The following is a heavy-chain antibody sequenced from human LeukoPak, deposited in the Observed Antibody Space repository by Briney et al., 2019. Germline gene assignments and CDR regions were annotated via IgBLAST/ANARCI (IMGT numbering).Heavy chain of an antibody. Sequence: GGSLRLSCAASGFTFSSYSMNWVRQAPGKGLEWVSPISSSSSYIYYADSVKGRFTISRDNAKNSLYLQMNSLRAEDTAVYYCARVLARLRFLEWLPDYWGQGTLVTVSS. D-gene: IGHD3-3*01. CDR3: ARVLARLRFLEWLPDY. V-gene: IGHV3-21*01. CDR1: GFTFSSYS. CDR2: ISSSSSYI. J-gene: IGHJ4*02.